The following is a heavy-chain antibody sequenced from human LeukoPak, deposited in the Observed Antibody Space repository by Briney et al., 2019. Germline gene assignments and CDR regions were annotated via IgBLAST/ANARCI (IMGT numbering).Heavy chain of an antibody. J-gene: IGHJ4*02. CDR3: ARDYKTTARIDY. D-gene: IGHD4-17*01. V-gene: IGHV3-69-1*01. CDR2: VSSSSTI. CDR1: GFTFSYYW. Sequence: GGSLRLSCAASGFTFSYYWMNWVRQAPGKGLEWVSYVSSSSTIYYADSVKGRFTISRDNAKNSLYLQMNSLRAEDTAVYYCARDYKTTARIDYWGQGTLVTVSS.